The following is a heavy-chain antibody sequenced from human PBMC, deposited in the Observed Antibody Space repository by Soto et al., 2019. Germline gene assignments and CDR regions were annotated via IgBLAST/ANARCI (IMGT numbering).Heavy chain of an antibody. Sequence: GGSLRLSCAASGFTFSSYGMHWVRQAPGKGLEWVAVIWYDGSNKYYADSVKGRFTISRDNSKNTLYLQMNSLRAEDTVVYYCARDNGRRKQWLGDSGMDVWGQGTTVTVSS. CDR2: IWYDGSNK. J-gene: IGHJ6*02. D-gene: IGHD6-19*01. V-gene: IGHV3-33*01. CDR1: GFTFSSYG. CDR3: ARDNGRRKQWLGDSGMDV.